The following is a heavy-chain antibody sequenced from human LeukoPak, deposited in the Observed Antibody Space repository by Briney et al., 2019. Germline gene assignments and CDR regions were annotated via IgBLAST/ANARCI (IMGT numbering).Heavy chain of an antibody. CDR3: TRSLTGYSSSWYPID. V-gene: IGHV3-7*03. D-gene: IGHD6-13*01. CDR2: IKQDGSEK. J-gene: IGHJ4*02. CDR1: RFSFSAYG. Sequence: GGSLRLSCAASRFSFSAYGMHWVRQAPGKGLEWVANIKQDGSEKYYVDSVKGRFTISRDNAKNSLYLQMNSLKTEDTAVYYCTRSLTGYSSSWYPIDWGQGTLVTVSS.